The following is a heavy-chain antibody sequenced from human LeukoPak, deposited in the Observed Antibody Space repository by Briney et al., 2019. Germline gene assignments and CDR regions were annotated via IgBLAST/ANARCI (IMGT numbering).Heavy chain of an antibody. D-gene: IGHD1-1*01. CDR2: INPSGGST. CDR3: ARSSNWHPFVT. V-gene: IGHV1-46*01. CDR1: GYTCTSYY. Sequence: GASVKVSLKASGYTCTSYYIQWVRQAPGQGLEWMGIINPSGGSTTYAQKFQGRVTMTRDTSTSTVYMELSSLRSEDTAVYYCARSSNWHPFVTWGQGTLVTVSS. J-gene: IGHJ4*02.